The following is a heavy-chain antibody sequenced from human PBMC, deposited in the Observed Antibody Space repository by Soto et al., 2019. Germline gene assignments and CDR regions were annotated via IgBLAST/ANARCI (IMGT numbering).Heavy chain of an antibody. V-gene: IGHV6-1*01. J-gene: IGHJ5*02. CDR1: RNSVSSNSAA. CDR2: TYYRSKWYN. CDR3: ARGLSSGRNNWFDP. Sequence: SQTLSLTCVISRNSVSSNSAAWNWIRQSPSRGLEWLGRTYYRSKWYNDYAVSVKSRITINPDTSKNQFSLQLNSVTPEDTAVYYCARGLSSGRNNWFDPWGQGTLVTVSS. D-gene: IGHD6-19*01.